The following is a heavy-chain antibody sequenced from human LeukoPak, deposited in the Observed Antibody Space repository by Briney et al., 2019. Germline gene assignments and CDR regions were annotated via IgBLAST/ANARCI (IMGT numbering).Heavy chain of an antibody. CDR2: IYVREST. CDR1: GGSIRSGSYY. J-gene: IGHJ6*03. Sequence: SDSLSLTCPVSGGSIRSGSYYWGWIRQPAGKGLEWIGRIYVRESTNYNHSLKGRVTISLDTSKNQFSLKMSCVTAEDTAVYYCTRGRHDRRHNNYDYYSMDLWGKGTPVTVSS. D-gene: IGHD3-22*01. V-gene: IGHV4-61*02. CDR3: TRGRHDRRHNNYDYYSMDL.